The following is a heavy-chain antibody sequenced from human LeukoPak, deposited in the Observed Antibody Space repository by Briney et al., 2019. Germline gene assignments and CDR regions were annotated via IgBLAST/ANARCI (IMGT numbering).Heavy chain of an antibody. D-gene: IGHD3-22*01. CDR2: ISSSSSTI. CDR3: ARDWEGDYYDSSGIDY. V-gene: IGHV3-48*01. J-gene: IGHJ4*02. CDR1: GFTFSSYS. Sequence: PGGSLRLSCAASGFTFSSYSMNWVRQAPGKGLEWVSYISSSSSTIYYADSVKGRFTISRDNAKNSLYLQMNSLRAEDTAVYYCARDWEGDYYDSSGIDYWGQGTLVTVSS.